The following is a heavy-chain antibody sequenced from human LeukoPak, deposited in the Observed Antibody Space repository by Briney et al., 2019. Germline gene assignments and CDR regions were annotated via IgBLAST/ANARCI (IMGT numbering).Heavy chain of an antibody. Sequence: GGSLRLSCAASGFTFSSYSMNWVRQAPGKGLEWVSSISSSSSYIYYADSVKGRFTISRDNAKNSLYLQMNSLRAEDTAVYYCARRSSSTRAIGWWGQGTLVTVSS. CDR2: ISSSSSYI. J-gene: IGHJ4*02. CDR1: GFTFSSYS. V-gene: IGHV3-21*01. D-gene: IGHD2-2*01. CDR3: ARRSSSTRAIGW.